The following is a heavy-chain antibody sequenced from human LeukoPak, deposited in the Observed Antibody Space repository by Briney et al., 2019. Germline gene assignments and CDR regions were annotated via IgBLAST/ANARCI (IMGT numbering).Heavy chain of an antibody. CDR3: AKNSPGRAIDY. CDR1: GFTFSSYT. Sequence: PGGSLRLSCAASGFTFSSYTMSWVRQVPGKGLEWVSTIGTGRDTYYADSVKGRFTISRDNSKNTLSLQMNSLRAEDTAKYYCAKNSPGRAIDYWGQGTLVIVSS. CDR2: IGTGRDT. J-gene: IGHJ4*02. D-gene: IGHD2-15*01. V-gene: IGHV3-23*01.